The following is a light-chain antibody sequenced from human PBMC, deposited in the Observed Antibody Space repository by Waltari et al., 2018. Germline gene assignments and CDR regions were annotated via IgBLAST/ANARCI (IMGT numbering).Light chain of an antibody. CDR3: QQYYSLPLT. V-gene: IGKV4-1*01. CDR2: WAS. J-gene: IGKJ4*01. CDR1: QTVLSSSNNKNY. Sequence: DIVMTQSPDSLPVSLGERATINCKSSQTVLSSSNNKNYLTWYQQKPGQPPKLLVYWASTRESGVPDRFSGSGSGTDFTLTISSLQAEDVAVYFCQQYYSLPLTFGGGTKVEIK.